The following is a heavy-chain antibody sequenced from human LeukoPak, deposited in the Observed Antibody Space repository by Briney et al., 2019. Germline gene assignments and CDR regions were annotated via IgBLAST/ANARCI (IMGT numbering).Heavy chain of an antibody. Sequence: ASVKVSCKVSGYTLTELSIHWVRQAPGKGLEWLGGFDPEDGETIYAQKLQGRVTMTEDTSTDTAYMELSSLRSEDTAVYYCATSQYSLVGYYWYFDLWGRGTLVTVSS. CDR2: FDPEDGET. CDR1: GYTLTELS. J-gene: IGHJ2*01. V-gene: IGHV1-24*01. D-gene: IGHD6-6*01. CDR3: ATSQYSLVGYYWYFDL.